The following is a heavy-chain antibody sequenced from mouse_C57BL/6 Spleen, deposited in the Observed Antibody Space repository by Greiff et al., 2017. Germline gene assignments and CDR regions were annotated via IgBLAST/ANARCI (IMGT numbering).Heavy chain of an antibody. Sequence: QVQLQQSGAELVKPGASVKMSCKASGYTFTSYWITWVKQRPGQGLEWIGDIYPGSGSTNYNEKFKSKATLTVDTSSSTAYMQLSSLTSEDSAVYYCAREDYWYFDVWGTGTTVTVSS. CDR2: IYPGSGST. CDR3: AREDYWYFDV. J-gene: IGHJ1*03. V-gene: IGHV1-55*01. CDR1: GYTFTSYW.